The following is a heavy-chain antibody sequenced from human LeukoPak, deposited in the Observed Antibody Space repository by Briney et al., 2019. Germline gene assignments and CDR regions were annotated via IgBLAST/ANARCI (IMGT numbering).Heavy chain of an antibody. CDR1: GITLSNYG. V-gene: IGHV3-23*01. Sequence: GGSLRLSCAVSGITLSNYGMSWVRQAPGKGLEWVAGISDSGGRTNYADSVKGRFTISRDNSKNTLYLQMNSLRAEDTAVYYCAKALYCSGGSCYCLLGYWGQGTLVTVSS. CDR3: AKALYCSGGSCYCLLGY. D-gene: IGHD2-15*01. CDR2: ISDSGGRT. J-gene: IGHJ4*02.